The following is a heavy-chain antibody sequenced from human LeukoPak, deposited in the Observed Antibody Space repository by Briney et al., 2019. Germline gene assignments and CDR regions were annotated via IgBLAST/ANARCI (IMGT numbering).Heavy chain of an antibody. V-gene: IGHV3-53*01. Sequence: PGGSLRLSCAVSGFTFSSYWMTWVRQAPGKGLEWVSVIYSGGSTYYADSVKGRFTISRDNSKNTLYLQMNSLRAEDTAVYYCARDQDYYGMDVWGQGTTVTVSS. CDR2: IYSGGST. CDR3: ARDQDYYGMDV. CDR1: GFTFSSYW. J-gene: IGHJ6*02.